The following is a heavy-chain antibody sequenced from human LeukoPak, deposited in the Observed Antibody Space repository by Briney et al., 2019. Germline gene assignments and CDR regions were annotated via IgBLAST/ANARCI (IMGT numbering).Heavy chain of an antibody. V-gene: IGHV4-39*07. D-gene: IGHD2-15*01. CDR1: GDSFSSRTSDF. CDR2: ISYIGTT. J-gene: IGHJ4*02. CDR3: ARRNRYCNGGSCAHHHDS. Sequence: SETLSLTCTVSGDSFSSRTSDFWGWIRQSPGKGLEWIAEISYIGTTFYNPSLESRVSISLDTSKNQFSLKLNAVTAADTALYYCARRNRYCNGGSCAHHHDSWGQGTLVIVSS.